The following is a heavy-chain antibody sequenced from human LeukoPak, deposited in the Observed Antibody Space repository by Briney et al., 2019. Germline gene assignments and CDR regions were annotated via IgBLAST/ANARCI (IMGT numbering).Heavy chain of an antibody. J-gene: IGHJ3*02. CDR2: IYYSGST. CDR3: ARGTYCSRTSCYAPDAFDI. D-gene: IGHD2-2*01. CDR1: GGSISHYY. Sequence: SETPSLTCTVSGGSISHYYWTWTRQPPGKGLEWIGYIYYSGSTNYNPSLKSRVTISVDTPKNQFSLKLSSVTAADTAVYYCARGTYCSRTSCYAPDAFDIWGQGTMVTVSS. V-gene: IGHV4-59*01.